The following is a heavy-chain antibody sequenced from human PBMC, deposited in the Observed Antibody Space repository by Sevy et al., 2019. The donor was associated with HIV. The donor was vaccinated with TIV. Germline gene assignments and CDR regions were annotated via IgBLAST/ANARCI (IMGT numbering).Heavy chain of an antibody. CDR2: IWYDGSNK. D-gene: IGHD3-16*01. J-gene: IGHJ6*02. CDR3: ARDYDYVWGSYNYYGMDV. V-gene: IGHV3-33*01. CDR1: GFTFSSYG. Sequence: GGSLRLSCAASGFTFSSYGMHWVRQAPGKGLEWVAVIWYDGSNKYYPDSVKGRFTNSRDNSKNTLYLQMNSLRAEDTAVYYCARDYDYVWGSYNYYGMDVWGQGTTVTVSS.